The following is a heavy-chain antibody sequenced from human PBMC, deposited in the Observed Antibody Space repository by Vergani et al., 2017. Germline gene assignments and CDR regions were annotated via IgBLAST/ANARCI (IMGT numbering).Heavy chain of an antibody. D-gene: IGHD3-10*02. CDR2: ISSSGTTI. V-gene: IGHV3-11*04. CDR1: GFSLSDYY. Sequence: QGQLVESGGGLVKPGGSLRLSCAASGFSLSDYYMTWIRQAPGKGLEWISYISSSGTTIYYADSVKGRFTISRDNAKNLVFLQMDSLRAEDTALYSCARGDYHVSCEIWGRGTMVTISS. CDR3: ARGDYHVSCEI. J-gene: IGHJ3*01.